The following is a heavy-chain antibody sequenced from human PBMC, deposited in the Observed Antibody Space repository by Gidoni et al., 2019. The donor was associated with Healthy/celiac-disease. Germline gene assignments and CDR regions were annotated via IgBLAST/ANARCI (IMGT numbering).Heavy chain of an antibody. D-gene: IGHD3-16*01. CDR1: GGSISSYY. CDR3: AREGGNGDFDY. Sequence: QVQLQESGPGLVKPSETLSLTCTVSGGSISSYYWSWIRQPPGKGLEWIGYIYYSGSTNYNPSLKSRVTISVDTSKNQFSLKLSSVTAADTAVYYCAREGGNGDFDYWGQGTLVTVSS. V-gene: IGHV4-59*01. CDR2: IYYSGST. J-gene: IGHJ4*02.